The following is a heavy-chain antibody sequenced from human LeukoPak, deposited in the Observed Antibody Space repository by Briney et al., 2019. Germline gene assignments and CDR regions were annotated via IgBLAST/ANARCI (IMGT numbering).Heavy chain of an antibody. D-gene: IGHD6-19*01. CDR2: IRGNDGST. V-gene: IGHV3-23*01. CDR1: GFTFSSYA. J-gene: IGHJ3*02. Sequence: GGSLRLSCAASGFTFSSYAMSWVCQAPGKGLEWVSTIRGNDGSTFYADSVKGRFTISRDISKNTLSLQMNSLRAEDTALYYCAKDIKVGDISGWIDAFDIWGQGTMVTVSS. CDR3: AKDIKVGDISGWIDAFDI.